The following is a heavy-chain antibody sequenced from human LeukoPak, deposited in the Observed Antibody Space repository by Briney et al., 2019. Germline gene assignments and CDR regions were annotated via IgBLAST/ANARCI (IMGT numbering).Heavy chain of an antibody. CDR2: IYNSGST. CDR3: AREAFSSSAYFDY. CDR1: GASIRNYY. V-gene: IGHV4-59*01. Sequence: SETLSLTCTVSGASIRNYYWGWIRQPPGKGLEWIGYIYNSGSTNYSPSLKSRVSISLDVSKSQFSLQLSSVTAADTAVYYCAREAFSSSAYFDYWGRGTLVTVSS. D-gene: IGHD6-13*01. J-gene: IGHJ4*02.